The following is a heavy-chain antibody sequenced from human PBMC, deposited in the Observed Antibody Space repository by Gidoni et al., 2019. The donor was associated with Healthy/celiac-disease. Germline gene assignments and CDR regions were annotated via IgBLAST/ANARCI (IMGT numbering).Heavy chain of an antibody. D-gene: IGHD6-19*01. J-gene: IGHJ2*01. CDR3: ARDGAVAGPYGYFDL. CDR1: GFTFSSYA. CDR2: ISYDGSNK. V-gene: IGHV3-30-3*01. Sequence: QVQLVESGGGVVQPGRSLRLSCAASGFTFSSYAMHWVRQAPGKGLEWVAVISYDGSNKYYADSVKGRFTISRDNSKNTRYLQMNSLRAEDTAVYYCARDGAVAGPYGYFDLWGRGTLVTVSS.